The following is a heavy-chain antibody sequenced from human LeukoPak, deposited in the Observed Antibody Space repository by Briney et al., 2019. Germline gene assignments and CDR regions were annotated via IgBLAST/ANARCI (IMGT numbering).Heavy chain of an antibody. CDR1: GFTFSSYG. J-gene: IGHJ2*01. D-gene: IGHD6-19*01. Sequence: PGRSLRLSCAASGFTFSSYGMHWVRQAPGKGLEWVSGISWNSGSIGYADSVKGRFTISRDNAKNSLYLQMNSLRAEDTALYYCAKGPGIAVAGTRYFDLWGRGTLVTVSS. CDR3: AKGPGIAVAGTRYFDL. V-gene: IGHV3-9*01. CDR2: ISWNSGSI.